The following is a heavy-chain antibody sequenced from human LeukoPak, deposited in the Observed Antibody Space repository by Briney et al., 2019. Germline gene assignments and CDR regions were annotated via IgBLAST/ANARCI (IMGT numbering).Heavy chain of an antibody. CDR2: ISSGSRSI. V-gene: IGHV3-21*01. J-gene: IGHJ4*02. D-gene: IGHD4-17*01. CDR1: GFTFSSYG. CDR3: ARDNYDYGDYYFDY. Sequence: GGSLRLSCAVSGFTFSSYGMNWLRQAPGKGLEWVSFISSGSRSIYYADSVKGRFTISRDNAKNSLHLQMNSLRAEDTAVYYYARDNYDYGDYYFDYWGQGTLVTVSS.